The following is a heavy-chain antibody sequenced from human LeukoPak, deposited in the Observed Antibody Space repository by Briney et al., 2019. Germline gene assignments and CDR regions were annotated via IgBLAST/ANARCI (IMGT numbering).Heavy chain of an antibody. CDR3: ARDLPVATTGYFDC. CDR1: GYTFTGHY. Sequence: GASVEVSCKASGYTFTGHYIHWVRQAPGQGLEWMGWINPNSGVTNYAQKFQGRVTMTRDTSISTAYMELRRLRSDDTAVYYCARDLPVATTGYFDCWGQGTLVTVSS. V-gene: IGHV1-2*02. J-gene: IGHJ4*02. D-gene: IGHD5-12*01. CDR2: INPNSGVT.